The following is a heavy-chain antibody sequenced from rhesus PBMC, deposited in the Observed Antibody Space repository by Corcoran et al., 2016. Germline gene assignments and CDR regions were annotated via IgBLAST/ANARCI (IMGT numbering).Heavy chain of an antibody. CDR1: GFTFSTYG. V-gene: IGHV3S5*01. Sequence: EVPLVETGGGLVQPGGSLQLSCAASGFTFSTYGMILVRQAPGKGLEGVSAINSGGGRTYDADAGKGRCTISRDNSKNTLSLQMNSLRAEDTAVYYCAKKAAAADYWGQGVLVTVSS. D-gene: IGHD6-43*01. CDR2: INSGGGRT. J-gene: IGHJ4*01. CDR3: AKKAAAADY.